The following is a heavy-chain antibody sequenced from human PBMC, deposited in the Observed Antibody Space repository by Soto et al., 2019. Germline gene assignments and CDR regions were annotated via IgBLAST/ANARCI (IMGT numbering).Heavy chain of an antibody. D-gene: IGHD3-3*02. V-gene: IGHV3-23*01. Sequence: EVQLLESGGGLVQPGGSLVLSCAASRFPFTSNPMSWVRQAQGKGLEWVSSIRGGGNDAYYADSVKGRFTISRDNSQNTLYLQMSSLRADDTAVYYCARSLFLASTDTEPFDYWGQGALVTVSS. CDR3: ARSLFLASTDTEPFDY. CDR2: IRGGGNDA. J-gene: IGHJ4*02. CDR1: RFPFTSNP.